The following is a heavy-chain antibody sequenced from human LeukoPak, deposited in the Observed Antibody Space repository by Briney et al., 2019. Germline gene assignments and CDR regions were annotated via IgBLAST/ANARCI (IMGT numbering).Heavy chain of an antibody. CDR3: ASRIMITFGVVIVDDAFDI. D-gene: IGHD3-16*02. Sequence: GGSLRLSCAASGFTFSSYRMNWVRQAPGKGLEWVSSISSSSSYIYYADSVKGRFTISRDNAKNSLYLQMNSLRAEDTAVYYCASRIMITFGVVIVDDAFDIWRQGTMVTVSS. J-gene: IGHJ3*02. CDR2: ISSSSSYI. CDR1: GFTFSSYR. V-gene: IGHV3-21*01.